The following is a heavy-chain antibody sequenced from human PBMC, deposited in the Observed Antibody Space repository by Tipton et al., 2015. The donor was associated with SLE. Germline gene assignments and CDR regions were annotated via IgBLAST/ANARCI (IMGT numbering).Heavy chain of an antibody. CDR2: ISYDGSNK. CDR3: ARVLLVTIFGVVEPPAY. Sequence: SLRLSCAASGFTFSSYAMHWVRQAPGKGLEWVAVISYDGSNKYYADSVKGRFTISRDNSKNTLYLQMNSLRAEDTAVYYCARVLLVTIFGVVEPPAYWGQGTLVTVSS. V-gene: IGHV3-30*04. D-gene: IGHD3-3*01. CDR1: GFTFSSYA. J-gene: IGHJ4*02.